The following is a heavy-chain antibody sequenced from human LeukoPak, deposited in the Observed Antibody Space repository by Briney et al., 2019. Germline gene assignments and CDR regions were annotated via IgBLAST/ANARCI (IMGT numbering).Heavy chain of an antibody. CDR2: IIPIFGTA. V-gene: IGHV1-69*05. CDR3: AREIGVVVVVTSDAFDI. Sequence: SVKVSCKPSGGTFSSYAISWVRQAPGQGPEWMGRIIPIFGTANYAQKFQGRVTITTDESTSTAYMELSSLRSEDTAVYYCAREIGVVVVVTSDAFDIWGQGTMVTVSS. J-gene: IGHJ3*02. D-gene: IGHD2-21*02. CDR1: GGTFSSYA.